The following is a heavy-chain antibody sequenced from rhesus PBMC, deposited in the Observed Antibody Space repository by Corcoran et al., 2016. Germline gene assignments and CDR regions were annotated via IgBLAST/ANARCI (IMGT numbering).Heavy chain of an antibody. D-gene: IGHD4-4*01. CDR2: ISGSIGSI. Sequence: QVHLQDSGPGLVKPSETLSLTCAVSGGSFSDYYWCWVRQTPGKGLEWIGDISGSIGSIHYNPSHTGRFTISRATSKNQFTLKLSSVTDADTAVYYCAKDPAYGSRSDVWGPGVLVTVSS. CDR3: AKDPAYGSRSDV. J-gene: IGHJ5-1*01. V-gene: IGHV4-165*01. CDR1: GGSFSDYY.